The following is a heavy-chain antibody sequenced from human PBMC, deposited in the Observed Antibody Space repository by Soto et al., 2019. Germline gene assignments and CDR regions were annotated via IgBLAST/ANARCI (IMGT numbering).Heavy chain of an antibody. CDR3: ARETWDGMDV. V-gene: IGHV4-30-4*01. J-gene: IGHJ6*02. Sequence: QVQLQESGPGLVKSSQTLSLTCTVSGGSISSGDYYWTWIRQPPGKGLEWIGYIYYSGGPYYNPSLKGRITISIDTSTNQFSLNLSSVTAADTAVYYCARETWDGMDVWGQGTTVTVSS. D-gene: IGHD7-27*01. CDR1: GGSISSGDYY. CDR2: IYYSGGP.